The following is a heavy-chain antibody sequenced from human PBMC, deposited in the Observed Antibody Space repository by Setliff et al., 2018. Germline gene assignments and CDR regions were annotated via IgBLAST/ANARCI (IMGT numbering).Heavy chain of an antibody. CDR2: INAGNGNT. CDR3: ARDTYIGDFWSGYYIQGRFDP. Sequence: ASVKVSCKASGYTFTNYAIHWVRQAPGQRLEWMGWINAGNGNTKYSQKFQGRVTITRDTSASTAYMELSSLRSEDTAVYYCARDTYIGDFWSGYYIQGRFDPWGQGTLVTFSS. CDR1: GYTFTNYA. V-gene: IGHV1-3*01. J-gene: IGHJ5*02. D-gene: IGHD3-3*01.